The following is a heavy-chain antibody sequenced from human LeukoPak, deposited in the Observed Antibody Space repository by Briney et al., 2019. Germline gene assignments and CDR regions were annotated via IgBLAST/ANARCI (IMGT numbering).Heavy chain of an antibody. CDR1: GFTFDDYA. Sequence: PGGSLRLSCAASGFTFDDYAMHWVRQAPGKGLEWVSLISWDGGSTYYADSVKGRFTISRDNSKNSLYLQMNSLRAEDTALYYCAKNSGSGSYYYYYMDVWGKGTTVTVSS. V-gene: IGHV3-43D*03. J-gene: IGHJ6*03. D-gene: IGHD6-19*01. CDR3: AKNSGSGSYYYYYMDV. CDR2: ISWDGGST.